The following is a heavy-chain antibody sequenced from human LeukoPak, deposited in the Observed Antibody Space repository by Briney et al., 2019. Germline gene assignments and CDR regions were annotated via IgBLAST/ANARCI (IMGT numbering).Heavy chain of an antibody. CDR1: GGTFSSYA. CDR3: ARGNQQLPRSTPDY. Sequence: ASVKVSCKASGGTFSSYAISWVRQAPGQGLEWMGGIIPIFGTANYAQKFQGRVTITADESTSTAYMELSSLRAEDTGVYYCARGNQQLPRSTPDYWGQGTLVTVSS. J-gene: IGHJ4*02. V-gene: IGHV1-69*13. D-gene: IGHD2-2*01. CDR2: IIPIFGTA.